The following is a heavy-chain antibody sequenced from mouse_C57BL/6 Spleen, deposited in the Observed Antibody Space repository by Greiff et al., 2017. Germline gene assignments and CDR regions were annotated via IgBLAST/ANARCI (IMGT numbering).Heavy chain of an antibody. J-gene: IGHJ3*01. CDR3: ARQGYDYDGTPFAY. V-gene: IGHV5-9*01. CDR2: ISGGGGNT. Sequence: EVHLVESGGGLVKPGGSLKLSCAASGFTFSSYTMSWVRQTPEKRLEWVATISGGGGNTYYPDSVKGRFTISRDNAKNTLYLQMSSLRSEDTALYYCARQGYDYDGTPFAYWGQGTLVTVSA. CDR1: GFTFSSYT. D-gene: IGHD2-4*01.